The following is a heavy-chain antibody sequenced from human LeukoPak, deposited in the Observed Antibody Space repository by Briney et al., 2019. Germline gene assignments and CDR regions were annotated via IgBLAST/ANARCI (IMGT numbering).Heavy chain of an antibody. CDR1: GGSISSSNW. V-gene: IGHV4-4*02. J-gene: IGHJ4*02. D-gene: IGHD2-15*01. CDR2: IYHGGST. Sequence: SGTLSLTCAVSGGSISSSNWWSWVRQPPGKGLEWIGEIYHGGSTNYNPSLKSRVTISVDKSKNQFSLKLSSVTAADTAVYYCARVEVLLPAYFDYWGQGTLVTVSS. CDR3: ARVEVLLPAYFDY.